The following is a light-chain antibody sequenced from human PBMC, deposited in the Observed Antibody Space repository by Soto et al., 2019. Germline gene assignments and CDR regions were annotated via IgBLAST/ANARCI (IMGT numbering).Light chain of an antibody. CDR1: SSDVGGYKY. CDR2: EVS. CDR3: SSYAGSKNLV. J-gene: IGLJ2*01. V-gene: IGLV2-8*01. Sequence: QSVLTQPPSASGSAGQSVTISCTGTSSDVGGYKYVSWYQQHPGKAPKLMIYEVSKRPSGVPDRFSGSKSGNTASLTVSGLQAEDEADYYCSSYAGSKNLVFGGGTKLTVL.